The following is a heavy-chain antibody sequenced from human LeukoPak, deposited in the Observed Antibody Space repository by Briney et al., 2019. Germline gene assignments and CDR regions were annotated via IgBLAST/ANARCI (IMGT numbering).Heavy chain of an antibody. CDR2: IRSKTNNYAT. J-gene: IGHJ4*02. CDR3: VRHAASGGSGVDH. CDR1: GFTLSSYA. Sequence: GGSLRLSCAASGFTLSSYAMSWVRQASGKGLEWVGRIRSKTNNYATAYAASVKDRFTISRDDSTNTAYLQMNSLKTEDTAVYYCVRHAASGGSGVDHWGQGTLVTVSS. V-gene: IGHV3-73*01. D-gene: IGHD3-10*01.